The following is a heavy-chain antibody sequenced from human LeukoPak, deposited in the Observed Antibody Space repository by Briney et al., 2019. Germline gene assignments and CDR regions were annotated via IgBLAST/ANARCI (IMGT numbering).Heavy chain of an antibody. Sequence: GGSLRLSCAASGFTFSSYAMSWVRQPPGRGLEWVSAISGSGGSTYYADSVKGRFTISRDNSKNTLYLQMNSLRAEDTAVYYCAKDPLGVGATGWFDPWGQGTLVTVSS. CDR2: ISGSGGST. D-gene: IGHD1-26*01. CDR3: AKDPLGVGATGWFDP. V-gene: IGHV3-23*01. J-gene: IGHJ5*02. CDR1: GFTFSSYA.